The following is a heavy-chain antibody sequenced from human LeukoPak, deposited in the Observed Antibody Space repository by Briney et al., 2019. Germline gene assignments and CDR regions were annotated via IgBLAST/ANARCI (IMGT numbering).Heavy chain of an antibody. CDR3: ASHYY. V-gene: IGHV3-30*01. CDR1: GFTFSSYA. Sequence: GGSLRLSCAASGFTFSSYAMHWVRQAPGKGLEWVAVISYDGSNNYYADSVKGRFTISRDNSKNTLYLQMNSLRAEDTAVYYCASHYYWGQGTLVTVSS. J-gene: IGHJ4*02. CDR2: ISYDGSNN.